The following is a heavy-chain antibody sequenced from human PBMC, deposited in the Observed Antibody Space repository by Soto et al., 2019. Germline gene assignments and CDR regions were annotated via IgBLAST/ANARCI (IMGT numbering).Heavy chain of an antibody. J-gene: IGHJ6*02. V-gene: IGHV4-4*02. Sequence: SETLSLTCAVSGGSISSSNWWSWVRQPPGKGLEWIGEIYHSGSTNYNPSLKSRVTISVDKSKNQFSLKLSSVTAADTAVYYCARVYYYGSGSYSARGYYYYYYGMDVWGQGTTVTVS. CDR2: IYHSGST. D-gene: IGHD3-10*01. CDR3: ARVYYYGSGSYSARGYYYYYYGMDV. CDR1: GGSISSSNW.